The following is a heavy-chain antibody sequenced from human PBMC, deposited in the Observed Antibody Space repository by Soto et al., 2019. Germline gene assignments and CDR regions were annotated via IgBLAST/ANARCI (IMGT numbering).Heavy chain of an antibody. Sequence: PGASLKISCKGSGYSFTSYWSSWVRQIPWKGLEWMGRIDTSDSYTNYSLSFQGHVTIQADKSISTAYLQWSSLKASDTAMYYCARHADCTNGVCYSYYYYGMDVWGQGTTVTVSS. D-gene: IGHD2-8*01. CDR3: ARHADCTNGVCYSYYYYGMDV. V-gene: IGHV5-10-1*01. CDR1: GYSFTSYW. CDR2: IDTSDSYT. J-gene: IGHJ6*02.